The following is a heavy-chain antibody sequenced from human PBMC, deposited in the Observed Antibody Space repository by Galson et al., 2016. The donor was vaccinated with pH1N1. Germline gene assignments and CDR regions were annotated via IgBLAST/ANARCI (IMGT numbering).Heavy chain of an antibody. V-gene: IGHV4-61*02. D-gene: IGHD3-10*01. CDR3: ASDRGALTGIFDY. Sequence: LSLTCTDSGGSISSSIYYWNWIRQPAGKGLEWIGRMYTSGTTTYNPSLESRVSISVDTSKNQFSLRLSSVTAADTAVYFCASDRGALTGIFDYWGQGALVTVSS. J-gene: IGHJ4*02. CDR2: MYTSGTT. CDR1: GGSISSSIYY.